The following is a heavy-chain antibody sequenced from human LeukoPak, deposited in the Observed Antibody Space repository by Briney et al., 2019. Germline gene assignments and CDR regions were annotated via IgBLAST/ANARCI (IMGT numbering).Heavy chain of an antibody. CDR2: ISGSGGST. V-gene: IGHV3-23*01. J-gene: IGHJ4*02. CDR3: AKDFEDYGDLNFDH. D-gene: IGHD4-17*01. Sequence: GRSLRLPCAASGFTYSSYSMSWVRQAPGKGLEWVSAISGSGGSTYNADSVKGRFTISRDNSKNTLYLQMNSLRAEDTAVYYCAKDFEDYGDLNFDHWGQGTLVTVSS. CDR1: GFTYSSYS.